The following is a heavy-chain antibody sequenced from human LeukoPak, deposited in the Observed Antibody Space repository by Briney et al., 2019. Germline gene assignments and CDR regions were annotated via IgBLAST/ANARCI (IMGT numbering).Heavy chain of an antibody. CDR1: GVSINTGGYS. Sequence: SQTLSLTCAVSGVSINTGGYSWSWIRQPPGKGLEWIGYIYHSGSTYYNPSLKSRVTISLDRSKNQFSLRLNSVTAADTAVYHCARGPGWMTTHFDIWGQGTMVTVSP. D-gene: IGHD4-11*01. CDR2: IYHSGST. J-gene: IGHJ3*02. V-gene: IGHV4-30-2*01. CDR3: ARGPGWMTTHFDI.